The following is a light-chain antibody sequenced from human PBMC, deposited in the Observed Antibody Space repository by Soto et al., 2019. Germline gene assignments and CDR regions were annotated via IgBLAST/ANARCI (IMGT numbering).Light chain of an antibody. CDR3: QQFIDGWT. CDR1: QSINNR. V-gene: IGKV1-5*01. Sequence: IHMTQSPPTLSASIGDRVTITCRASQSINNRLAWYQQMPGKAPNLLIYDASSLESGVPSRFRGSGSETEFTLTISGLRPDDFATYYCQQFIDGWTFGQGTKV. J-gene: IGKJ1*01. CDR2: DAS.